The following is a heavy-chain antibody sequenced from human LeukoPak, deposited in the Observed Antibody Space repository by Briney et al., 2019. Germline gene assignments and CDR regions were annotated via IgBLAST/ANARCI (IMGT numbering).Heavy chain of an antibody. D-gene: IGHD3-22*01. CDR1: GFRFSSYA. CDR3: AKDNHYYDSSGYYYYFDY. J-gene: IGHJ4*02. CDR2: ISGSGVST. V-gene: IGHV3-23*01. Sequence: GGSLRLSCAASGFRFSSYAMSWVRQAPGKGLEWVSAISGSGVSTYYADSVKGRFTVSRDNSKNTLYLQMSSLRAEDTAVYYCAKDNHYYDSSGYYYYFDYWGQGTLVTVSS.